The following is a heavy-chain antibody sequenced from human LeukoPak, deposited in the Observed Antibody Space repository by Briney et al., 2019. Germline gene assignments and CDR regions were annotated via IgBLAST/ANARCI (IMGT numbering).Heavy chain of an antibody. J-gene: IGHJ4*02. V-gene: IGHV3-48*03. CDR1: GFTFSSYE. Sequence: GGSLRLSCAASGFTFSSYEMNWVRQAPGKGLEWVSYISSSGSTIYYADPVKGRFTISRDNAKNSLYLQMNSLRAEDTAVYYCARDFPTVTTSYFDYWGQGTLVTVSS. CDR2: ISSSGSTI. CDR3: ARDFPTVTTSYFDY. D-gene: IGHD4-11*01.